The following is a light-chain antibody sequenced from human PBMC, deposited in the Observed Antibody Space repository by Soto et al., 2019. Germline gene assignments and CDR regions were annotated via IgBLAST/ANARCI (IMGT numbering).Light chain of an antibody. V-gene: IGLV2-14*01. CDR1: RSDVGRYNY. Sequence: QSALTQPASVSGSPGQSITICCTGTRSDVGRYNYVSWYQQHPGKAPKLLIYEVTYRPSGVSTRFSASKSGSTASLTISGIQAEDEADYYCSSYSTTSSPHVLFGGGTKVTVL. CDR2: EVT. CDR3: SSYSTTSSPHVL. J-gene: IGLJ2*01.